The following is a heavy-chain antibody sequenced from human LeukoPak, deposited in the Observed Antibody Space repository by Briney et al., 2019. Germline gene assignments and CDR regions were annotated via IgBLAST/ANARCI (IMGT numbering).Heavy chain of an antibody. J-gene: IGHJ4*02. CDR2: IYYSGST. Sequence: SETLSLTCTVSGGSISSSSYYWGWIRQPPGKGQEWIGSIYYSGSTYYNPSLKSRVTMSVDTSKNQFSLKLSSVTAADTAVYYCARDRSGWYLDWGQGTLVTVSS. V-gene: IGHV4-39*07. CDR1: GGSISSSSYY. CDR3: ARDRSGWYLD. D-gene: IGHD6-19*01.